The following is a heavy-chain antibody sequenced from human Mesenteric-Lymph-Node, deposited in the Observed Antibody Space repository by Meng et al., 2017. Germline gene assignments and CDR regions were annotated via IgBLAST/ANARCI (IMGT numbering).Heavy chain of an antibody. CDR2: IYYSGKS. Sequence: SETLSLTGSVSGDSVSTHYYWSWIRQSPEKGLELIGYIYYSGKSNYNPSLQSRVTISVDTSKNQFSLKVNSVNAADTAVYYCARMIGSGPFDYWGQGALVTVSS. V-gene: IGHV4-61*01. CDR3: ARMIGSGPFDY. CDR1: GDSVSTHYY. J-gene: IGHJ4*02. D-gene: IGHD6-19*01.